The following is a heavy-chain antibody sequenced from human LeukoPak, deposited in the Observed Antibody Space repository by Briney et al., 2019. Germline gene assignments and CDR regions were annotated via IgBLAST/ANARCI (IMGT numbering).Heavy chain of an antibody. J-gene: IGHJ4*02. Sequence: SETLSLTCTVSGGSISSYYWSWIRQPPGKGLEWIGYIYYSGSTNYNPSLKSRVTISVDTSKNQFSLKLSSVTAADTAVYYCARVGITMIVGPNDYWGQGTLVTVSS. CDR1: GGSISSYY. D-gene: IGHD3-22*01. CDR3: ARVGITMIVGPNDY. V-gene: IGHV4-59*01. CDR2: IYYSGST.